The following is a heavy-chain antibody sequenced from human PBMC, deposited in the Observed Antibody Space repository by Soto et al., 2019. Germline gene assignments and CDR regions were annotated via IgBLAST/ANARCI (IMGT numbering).Heavy chain of an antibody. CDR3: ARVLRYFDWLFHHDAFDI. CDR1: GYTFTSYG. J-gene: IGHJ3*02. CDR2: ISAYNGNT. D-gene: IGHD3-9*01. Sequence: QVQLVQSGAEVKKPGASVKVSCKASGYTFTSYGISWVRQAPGQGLEWMGWISAYNGNTNYAQKLQGRVTMTTDTSTSTAYVELRSLRSDDTAVYYCARVLRYFDWLFHHDAFDIWGQGTMVTVSS. V-gene: IGHV1-18*01.